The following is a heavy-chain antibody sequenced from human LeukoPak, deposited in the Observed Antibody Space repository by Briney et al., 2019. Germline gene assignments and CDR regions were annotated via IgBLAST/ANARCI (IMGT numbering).Heavy chain of an antibody. Sequence: AGGSLRLSCAASGFTFSSYAMSWVHQAPGKGLEWVSAISGSGGSTYYADSVKGRFTISRDNSKNTLYLQMNSLRAEDTAVYYCAKGYDFWSGYYHDDAFDIWGQGTMVTVSS. D-gene: IGHD3-3*01. J-gene: IGHJ3*02. CDR2: ISGSGGST. CDR1: GFTFSSYA. CDR3: AKGYDFWSGYYHDDAFDI. V-gene: IGHV3-23*01.